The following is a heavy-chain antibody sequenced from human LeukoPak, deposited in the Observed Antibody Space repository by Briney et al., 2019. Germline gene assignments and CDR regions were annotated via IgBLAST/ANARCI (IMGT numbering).Heavy chain of an antibody. Sequence: SETLSFTCTVSGGSISSHYWGWIRQPPGKGLESIGYIYYTGSTYYNPSLKSRVTISVDTSKKQFSLKLSSVTAADTAVYYCARAREGYCSSTSCYPYFDYWGQGILVTVSS. CDR1: GGSISSHY. CDR2: IYYTGST. J-gene: IGHJ4*02. D-gene: IGHD2-2*01. CDR3: ARAREGYCSSTSCYPYFDY. V-gene: IGHV4-59*11.